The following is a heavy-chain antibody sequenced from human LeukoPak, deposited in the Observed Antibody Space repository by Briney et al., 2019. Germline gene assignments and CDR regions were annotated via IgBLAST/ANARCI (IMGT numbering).Heavy chain of an antibody. J-gene: IGHJ4*02. Sequence: GGSLRLSCAASGFTFSSYEMNWVRQAPGKGLEWVSYISSSGSTIYYADSVKGRFTTSRDNAKNSLYLQMNSLRAEDTAVYYCARDFGYYGSGSYPDYFDYWGQGTLVTVSS. D-gene: IGHD3-10*01. V-gene: IGHV3-48*03. CDR2: ISSSGSTI. CDR3: ARDFGYYGSGSYPDYFDY. CDR1: GFTFSSYE.